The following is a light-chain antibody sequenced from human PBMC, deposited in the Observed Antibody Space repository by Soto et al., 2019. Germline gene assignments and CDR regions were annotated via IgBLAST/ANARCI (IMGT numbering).Light chain of an antibody. CDR1: QSVSSY. Sequence: IALTQSPGTLSLSPWEGATLSCRASQSVSSYLAWYQQKPGQAPRLLIYDASNRATGIPARFSGSGSGTDFTLTISSLEPEDFAVYYCQQRSNWPLTFGQGTKVDIK. CDR3: QQRSNWPLT. V-gene: IGKV3-11*01. J-gene: IGKJ1*01. CDR2: DAS.